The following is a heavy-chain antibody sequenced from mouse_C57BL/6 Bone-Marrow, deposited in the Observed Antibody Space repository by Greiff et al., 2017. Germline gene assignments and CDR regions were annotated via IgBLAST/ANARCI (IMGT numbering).Heavy chain of an antibody. CDR2: IWSGGSP. Sequence: VQLQQSGPGLVPPSQRLSITCSASGFSLTSSGVHWVRQSPGNGLEWLGVIWSGGSPDYNASFISRLSISKDNSKSQVFFKMNSLQADDTAIYYCATYAMDYWGQGTSVTVSS. CDR1: GFSLTSSG. V-gene: IGHV2-2*01. J-gene: IGHJ4*01. CDR3: ATYAMDY.